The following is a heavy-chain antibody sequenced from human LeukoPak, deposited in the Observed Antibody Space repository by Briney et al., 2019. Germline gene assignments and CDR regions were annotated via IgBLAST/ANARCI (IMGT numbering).Heavy chain of an antibody. V-gene: IGHV4-31*03. CDR3: AKTVVTDDAFDI. CDR2: IYYSGST. J-gene: IGHJ3*02. Sequence: SETLSLTCTVSGGSISSGGYYWSWIRQHPGKGLEWIGYIYYSGSTYYNPSLKSRVTISVDTSKNQFSLKLSSVTAADTAVYYCAKTVVTDDAFDIWGQGTRVTVSS. CDR1: GGSISSGGYY. D-gene: IGHD2-21*02.